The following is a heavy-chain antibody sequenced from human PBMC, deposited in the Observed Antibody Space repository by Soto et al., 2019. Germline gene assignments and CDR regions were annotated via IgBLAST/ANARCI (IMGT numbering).Heavy chain of an antibody. CDR2: IKPDNGDT. CDR1: GYTFNNYG. D-gene: IGHD5-12*01. Sequence: ASVKVSCKASGYTFNNYGMHWARQAPGQRLEWMGWIKPDNGDTKYSQKFQGRVTIIRDTSASTAYMELTSLRSEDTAVYYCARSVAGLSSYDALNYWGQGTLVTVSS. V-gene: IGHV1-3*01. J-gene: IGHJ4*02. CDR3: ARSVAGLSSYDALNY.